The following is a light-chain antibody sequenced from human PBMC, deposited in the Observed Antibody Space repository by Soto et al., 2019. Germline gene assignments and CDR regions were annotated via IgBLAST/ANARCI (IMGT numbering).Light chain of an antibody. CDR3: QQYNNWTIT. V-gene: IGKV3-15*01. J-gene: IGKJ5*01. CDR1: QSVSSN. CDR2: GAS. Sequence: EIVMTQSPATLSVSPGERATLSCRASQSVSSNLAWYQQKPGQAPRLLIYGASTRATGIPARFSGSGSGTEFTLTISSLQSEDCAVYDCQQYNNWTITFGQGTRLEIK.